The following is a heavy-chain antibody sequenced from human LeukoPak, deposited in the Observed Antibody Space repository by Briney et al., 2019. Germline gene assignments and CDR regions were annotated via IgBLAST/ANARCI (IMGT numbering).Heavy chain of an antibody. D-gene: IGHD2-21*02. Sequence: GGSLRLSCEASGFTFSSYWMYWVRQVPGKGLEWVAVVSYDGSNKYYADSVKGRFTISRDNSKNTLYLQMNSLRAEDTAVYYCTASLTDWGQGTLVTVSS. CDR2: VSYDGSNK. V-gene: IGHV3-30*03. J-gene: IGHJ4*02. CDR3: TASLTD. CDR1: GFTFSSYW.